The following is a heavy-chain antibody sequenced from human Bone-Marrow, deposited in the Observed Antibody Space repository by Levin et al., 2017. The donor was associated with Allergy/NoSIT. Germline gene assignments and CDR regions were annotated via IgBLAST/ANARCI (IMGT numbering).Heavy chain of an antibody. V-gene: IGHV3-33*01. CDR3: AREPGLIAAAGIRAGQNHYYYYGMDV. D-gene: IGHD6-13*01. CDR2: IWYDGSNK. CDR1: GFTFSSYG. Sequence: LSLTCAASGFTFSSYGMHWVRQAPGKGLEWVAVIWYDGSNKYYADSVKGRFTISRDNSKNTLYLQMNSLRAEDTAVYYCAREPGLIAAAGIRAGQNHYYYYGMDVWGQGTTVTVSS. J-gene: IGHJ6*02.